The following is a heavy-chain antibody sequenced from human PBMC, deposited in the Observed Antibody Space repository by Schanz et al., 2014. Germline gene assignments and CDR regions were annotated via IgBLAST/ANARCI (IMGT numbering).Heavy chain of an antibody. D-gene: IGHD2-15*01. J-gene: IGHJ6*02. V-gene: IGHV3-7*03. Sequence: EVQLLESGGGLVQPGGSLRLSCAASGFTFSSYAMSWVRQAPGKGLEWVANIKQDGSEKYYVDAVKGRFTISRDNAKNSMYLQMNSLRAEDTAVYYCAKARRKSNCSGGRCFHYSYYGMDVWGRGTTVTVSS. CDR1: GFTFSSYA. CDR3: AKARRKSNCSGGRCFHYSYYGMDV. CDR2: IKQDGSEK.